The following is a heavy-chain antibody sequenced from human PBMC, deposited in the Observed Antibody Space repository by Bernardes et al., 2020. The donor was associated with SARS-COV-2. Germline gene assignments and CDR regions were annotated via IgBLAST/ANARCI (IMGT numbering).Heavy chain of an antibody. Sequence: SEPLSLTCAVFGECVGISNWWSCVLQVPGKGLEWIGEIHHSGSTNYNPSLKSRVTMSLDKSKNQFSVELNSVTAADTAVYYCARDGASSWNWFDPWGQGSLVTVSS. CDR2: IHHSGST. D-gene: IGHD6-13*01. J-gene: IGHJ5*02. CDR1: GECVGISNW. V-gene: IGHV4-4*02. CDR3: ARDGASSWNWFDP.